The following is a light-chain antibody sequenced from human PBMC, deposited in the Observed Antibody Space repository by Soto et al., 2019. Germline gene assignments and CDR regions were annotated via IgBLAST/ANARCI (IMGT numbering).Light chain of an antibody. CDR3: QSYDSSLSGSDV. CDR2: GNN. CDR1: SSNIGAGYD. Sequence: VLTQPPSVSGAPGQRVTISCTGSSSNIGAGYDVHWYQQLPGTAPKLLIYGNNNRPSGVPDRFSGSKSGTSASLAITGLQAEDEADYYCQSYDSSLSGSDVFGPGTKVTV. J-gene: IGLJ1*01. V-gene: IGLV1-40*01.